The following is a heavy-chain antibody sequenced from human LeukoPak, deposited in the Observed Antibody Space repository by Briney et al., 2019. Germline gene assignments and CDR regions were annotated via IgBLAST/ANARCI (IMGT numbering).Heavy chain of an antibody. CDR3: ARDYWMGATTLVPGGLDV. D-gene: IGHD1-26*01. Sequence: SETLSLTCTVSGGSISSSSYYWGWIRQPPGKGLEWIGNIYHSGTTNYNPTNYNPSLKSRVTISVHTSKNQFSLKLSSVTAADTAVYYCARDYWMGATTLVPGGLDVWGKGTTVTVSS. V-gene: IGHV4-61*01. CDR2: IYHSGTTNYNPT. CDR1: GGSISSSSYY. J-gene: IGHJ6*04.